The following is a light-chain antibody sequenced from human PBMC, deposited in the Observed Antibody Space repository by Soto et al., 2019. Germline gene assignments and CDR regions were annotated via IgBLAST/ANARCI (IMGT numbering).Light chain of an antibody. J-gene: IGKJ1*01. Sequence: EVVLTQSPATLSLSPGERATLSCWASQSVNRYLVWYQQKPGQAPRLLMYDASKRATGIPARFSGSGSGTEFTLTISSLQPDDFATYYCQQYNSYSPTFGQGTKVDI. CDR1: QSVNRY. CDR3: QQYNSYSPT. CDR2: DAS. V-gene: IGKV3-11*01.